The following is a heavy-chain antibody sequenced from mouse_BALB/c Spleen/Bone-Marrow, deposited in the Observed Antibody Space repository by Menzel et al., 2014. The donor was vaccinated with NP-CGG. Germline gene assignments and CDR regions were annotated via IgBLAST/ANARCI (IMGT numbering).Heavy chain of an antibody. CDR3: TRDLYDGYYYYAMDY. D-gene: IGHD2-3*01. V-gene: IGHV5-6-4*01. CDR2: ISSGGSYT. Sequence: EVKVVESGGGLVKPGGSLKLSCAASGFTFSSYTMSWVRQTPEKRLEWVATISSGGSYTYYPDSVKGRFTISRDNAKNTLFLQMSSLKSEDTAMYYSTRDLYDGYYYYAMDYWGQGTSVTVSS. J-gene: IGHJ4*01. CDR1: GFTFSSYT.